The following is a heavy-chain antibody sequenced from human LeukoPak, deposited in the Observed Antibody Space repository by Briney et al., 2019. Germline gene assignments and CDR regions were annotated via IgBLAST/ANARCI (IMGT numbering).Heavy chain of an antibody. CDR1: GFSLSIHW. D-gene: IGHD6-13*01. CDR3: ARDRGWTAAAGRTTYFDY. J-gene: IGHJ4*02. V-gene: IGHV3-7*01. Sequence: HPGRSLTLFYPPAGFSLSIHWMSSARHAAGGWLEWVASIKEDGSEVYYVDSVKGRFTISRDNAKNSLYLQMNSLRAEDTAVYYCARDRGWTAAAGRTTYFDYWGQGTLVTASS. CDR2: IKEDGSEV.